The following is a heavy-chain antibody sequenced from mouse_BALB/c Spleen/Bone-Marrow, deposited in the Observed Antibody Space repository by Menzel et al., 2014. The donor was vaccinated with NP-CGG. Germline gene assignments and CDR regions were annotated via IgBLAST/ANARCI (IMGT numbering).Heavy chain of an antibody. CDR2: INPSNGRT. J-gene: IGHJ3*01. CDR3: ARGDYGGFAY. D-gene: IGHD2-4*01. CDR1: GYTFTGYW. Sequence: VQLQQSGRELGKPGASVRISCKASGYTFTGYWMHWVKQRPGRGLEWIGEINPSNGRTNYNEKFKSMATLTVDKSSSTAYMQLSSLTSEDTAVYYCARGDYGGFAYWGQGALITVSA. V-gene: IGHV1S81*02.